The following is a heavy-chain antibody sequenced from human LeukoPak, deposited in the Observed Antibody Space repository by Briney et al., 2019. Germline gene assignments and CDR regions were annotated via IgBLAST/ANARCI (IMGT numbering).Heavy chain of an antibody. CDR3: AKDQNYDFWSGFID. D-gene: IGHD3-3*01. J-gene: IGHJ4*02. CDR1: GFTFDDYA. Sequence: PGGSLRLSCAASGFTFDDYAMHWVRQAPGKGLEWVSLISWDGGSTYYADSVKGRFTISRDNSKNSLYLQVNSLRAEDTALYYCAKDQNYDFWSGFIDWGQGTLVTVSS. CDR2: ISWDGGST. V-gene: IGHV3-43D*03.